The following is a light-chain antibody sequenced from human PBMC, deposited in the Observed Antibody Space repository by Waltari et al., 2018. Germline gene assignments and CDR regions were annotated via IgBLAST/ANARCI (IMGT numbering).Light chain of an antibody. CDR2: GPS. CDR3: QQYDDWSPLT. J-gene: IGKJ4*01. CDR1: QRVTTN. V-gene: IGKV3-15*01. Sequence: EIVMTQSPGTLSVSPGDRITLSCKASQRVTTNLAWYRQKPGQAPRLLMVGPSTRATGVPGRFSGSGSGTEFTLTINNVQPEDFAMYYCQQYDDWSPLTFGGGTKVE.